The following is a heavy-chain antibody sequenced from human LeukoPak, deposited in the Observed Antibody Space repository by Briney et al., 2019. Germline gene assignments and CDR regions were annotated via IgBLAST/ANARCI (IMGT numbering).Heavy chain of an antibody. CDR2: IYHSGST. J-gene: IGHJ6*02. D-gene: IGHD6-13*01. Sequence: SETLSLTCTVSGGSISSSSYYWGWIRQPPGKGLEWIGEIYHSGSTNYNPSLKSRVTISVDKSKNQFSLKLSSVTAADTAVYYCARWWYSSQYYYYYYGMDVWGQGTTVTVSS. CDR1: GGSISSSSYY. CDR3: ARWWYSSQYYYYYYGMDV. V-gene: IGHV4-39*07.